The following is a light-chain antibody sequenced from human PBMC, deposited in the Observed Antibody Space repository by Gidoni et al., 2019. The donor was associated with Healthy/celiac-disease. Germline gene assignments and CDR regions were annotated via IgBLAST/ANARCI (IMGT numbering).Light chain of an antibody. CDR1: QGISSY. V-gene: IGKV1-9*01. J-gene: IGKJ5*01. CDR3: QQLNSYPLIT. Sequence: DIQLTQSPSFLSASVGDRVTITCRASQGISSYLAWYQQKPGKAPKLLIYAASTLQSGVPSRFSGSGSGTECTLTISSLQPEDFATYYCQQLNSYPLITFXXXTRLEIK. CDR2: AAS.